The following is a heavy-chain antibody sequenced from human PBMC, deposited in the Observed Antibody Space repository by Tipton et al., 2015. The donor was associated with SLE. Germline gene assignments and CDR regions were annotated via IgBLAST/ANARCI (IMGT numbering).Heavy chain of an antibody. CDR3: ARDYDYSNWFDP. J-gene: IGHJ5*02. CDR2: IDPSDSYT. Sequence: QLVQSGAEVKKPGESLRISCKGSGYSFTSYWISWVRQMPGKGLEWMGRIDPSDSYTNYSPSFQGHVTISADKSISTAYLQWSSLKASDTAMHYCARDYDYSNWFDPWGQGTLVTVSS. V-gene: IGHV5-10-1*01. D-gene: IGHD4-11*01. CDR1: GYSFTSYW.